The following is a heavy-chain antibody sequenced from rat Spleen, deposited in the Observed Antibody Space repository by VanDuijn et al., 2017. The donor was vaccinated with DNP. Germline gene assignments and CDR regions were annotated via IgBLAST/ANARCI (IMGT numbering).Heavy chain of an antibody. CDR3: TVTPGAY. J-gene: IGHJ3*01. CDR2: MGIKTHNYVT. CDR1: GYTFSSYW. D-gene: IGHD1-4*01. V-gene: IGHV10-4*01. Sequence: EVQLVETGGGLVQPGRSLKLSCVASGYTFSSYWMYWIRQAPGKGLDWVATMGIKTHNYVTLYADSVKERFTVSRDDSQSMLYLQMNNLETEDTALYFCTVTPGAYWGQGTLVTVSS.